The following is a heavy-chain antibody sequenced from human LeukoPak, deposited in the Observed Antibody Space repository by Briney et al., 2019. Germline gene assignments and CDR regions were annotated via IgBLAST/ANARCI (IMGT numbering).Heavy chain of an antibody. Sequence: SETLSLTCAVYGGSLSGHYWSWIRQPPGKGLEWIGEINHSGSTNYNPSLKSRVTISVDTSKNQFSLKLSSVTAADTAVFYCARREGSGYYWSDYWGQGTLVTDSS. J-gene: IGHJ4*02. V-gene: IGHV4-34*01. CDR3: ARREGSGYYWSDY. D-gene: IGHD3-22*01. CDR1: GGSLSGHY. CDR2: INHSGST.